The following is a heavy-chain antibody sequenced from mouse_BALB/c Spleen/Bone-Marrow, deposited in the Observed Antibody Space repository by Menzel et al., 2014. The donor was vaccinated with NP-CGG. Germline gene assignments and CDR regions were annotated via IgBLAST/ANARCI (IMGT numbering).Heavy chain of an antibody. CDR1: GFDFSRYW. CDR2: INPDSSTI. D-gene: IGHD2-1*01. Sequence: EVQGVESGGGLVQPGGSLKLSCVASGFDFSRYWMSWVRQAPGKGLEWIGEINPDSSTINYTPSLKDKFIISRDNAKNTLYLQMSKVRSEDTALYYCARPGWGNYVFVYWGQGTLVTVST. J-gene: IGHJ3*01. V-gene: IGHV4-1*02. CDR3: ARPGWGNYVFVY.